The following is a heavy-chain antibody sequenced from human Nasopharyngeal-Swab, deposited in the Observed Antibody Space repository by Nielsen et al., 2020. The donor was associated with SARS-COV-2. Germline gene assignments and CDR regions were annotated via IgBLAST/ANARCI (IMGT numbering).Heavy chain of an antibody. CDR3: ARVFYYDSSGYYPDYYYGMDV. D-gene: IGHD3-22*01. Sequence: GESLKISCAASGFSFSSYGLHWVRQAPGKGLEWVAVISYDGNTKYYADSVKGRFTISRDNAKNSLYLQMNSLRAEDTAVYYCARVFYYDSSGYYPDYYYGMDVWGQGTTVTVSS. CDR1: GFSFSSYG. V-gene: IGHV3-30*03. CDR2: ISYDGNTK. J-gene: IGHJ6*02.